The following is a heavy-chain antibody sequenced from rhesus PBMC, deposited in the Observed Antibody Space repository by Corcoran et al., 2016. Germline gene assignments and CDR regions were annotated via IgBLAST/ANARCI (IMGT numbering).Heavy chain of an antibody. J-gene: IGHJ4*01. CDR3: TRFDY. CDR1: GFTFSSYG. V-gene: IGHV3-54*02. Sequence: EVQLVESGGGLVQPGGSLRLSCAASGFTFSSYGLHGVRQAPGKGRDLLAFIGSDGSKKTIADSVKDRFTISRDNSKNILYLQMNNLTLDDTALYFCTRFDYWGRGVLVTVSS. CDR2: IGSDGSKK.